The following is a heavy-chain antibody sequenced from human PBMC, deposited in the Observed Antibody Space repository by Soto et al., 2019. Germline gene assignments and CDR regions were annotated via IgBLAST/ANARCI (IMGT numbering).Heavy chain of an antibody. V-gene: IGHV1-3*01. CDR3: ARDNRDYDFWSGYLFTDPAQNWFDP. J-gene: IGHJ5*02. Sequence: ASVKVSCKASEYTFTNYAVHWVRQAPGQRLEWMGWINAGNGNTKYSQKFQGRVTITRDTSASTAYMELSSLRSEDTAVYYCARDNRDYDFWSGYLFTDPAQNWFDPWGQGTLVTVSS. D-gene: IGHD3-3*01. CDR2: INAGNGNT. CDR1: EYTFTNYA.